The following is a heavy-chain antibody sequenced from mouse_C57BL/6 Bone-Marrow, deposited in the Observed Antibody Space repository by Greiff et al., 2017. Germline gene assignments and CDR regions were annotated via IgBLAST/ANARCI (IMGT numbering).Heavy chain of an antibody. CDR3: ARRIYDGYYGVAY. CDR1: GYTFTSYW. Sequence: QVQLQQPGAELVRPGTSVKLSCKASGYTFTSYWMHWVKQRPGQGLEWIGVIDPSDSYTNYNQKFKGKATLTVDTSSSTAYMQLSSLTSEDSAVYYCARRIYDGYYGVAYWGQGTLVTVSA. CDR2: IDPSDSYT. J-gene: IGHJ3*01. V-gene: IGHV1-59*01. D-gene: IGHD2-3*01.